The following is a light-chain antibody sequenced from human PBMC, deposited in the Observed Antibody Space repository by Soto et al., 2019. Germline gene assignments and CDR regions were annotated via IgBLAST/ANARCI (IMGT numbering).Light chain of an antibody. V-gene: IGLV2-23*01. J-gene: IGLJ1*01. Sequence: QSVLTQPASVSGSPGQSITISCTGTSSDVGSYNLVSWYQPHPGKAPKLMIYEGSKRPSGVSNRFSGSKSGNTASLTISGLQAEDEADYYCCSYAGSSTSLYVFGTGTKLTVL. CDR2: EGS. CDR3: CSYAGSSTSLYV. CDR1: SSDVGSYNL.